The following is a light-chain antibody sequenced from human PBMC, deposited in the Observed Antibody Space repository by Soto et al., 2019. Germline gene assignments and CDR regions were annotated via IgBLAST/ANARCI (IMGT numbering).Light chain of an antibody. Sequence: EIVLTQSAGTLSLSPGERVTLSCRASEIVSSNYLAWYQQKTGQAPRVVIYGASRRATGIPDRFSGSGSGTDFTLTISRLEPEDFAVYYCQQYATAPLTFGQGTKVEIK. CDR1: EIVSSNY. CDR2: GAS. V-gene: IGKV3-20*01. J-gene: IGKJ1*01. CDR3: QQYATAPLT.